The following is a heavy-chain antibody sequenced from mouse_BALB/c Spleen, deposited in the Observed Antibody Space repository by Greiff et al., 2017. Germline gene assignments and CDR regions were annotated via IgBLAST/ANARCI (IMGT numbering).Heavy chain of an antibody. CDR3: ARHQGVYGNFFFDY. D-gene: IGHD2-1*01. J-gene: IGHJ2*01. CDR1: GFTFSSYT. CDR2: ISNGGGST. Sequence: EVKVEESGGGLVQPGGSLKLSCAASGFTFSSYTMSWVRQTPEKRLEWVAYISNGGGSTYYPDTVKGRFTISRDNAKNTLYLQMSSLKSEDTAMYYCARHQGVYGNFFFDYWGQGTTLTVSS. V-gene: IGHV5-12-2*01.